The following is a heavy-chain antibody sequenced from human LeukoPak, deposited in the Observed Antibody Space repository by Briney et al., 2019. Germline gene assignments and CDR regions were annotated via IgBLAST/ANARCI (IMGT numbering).Heavy chain of an antibody. Sequence: GASVKVSCKASGYTFTDFYIHWMRQAPGQGLEWMGWINPNSGGTNYAQKFQGRVTMTRDTSISTAYMELSRLRSDDTAVYYCARDIGRKGTNDFITGNIWGQGTMVTVSS. CDR2: INPNSGGT. CDR1: GYTFTDFY. J-gene: IGHJ3*02. CDR3: ARDIGRKGTNDFITGNI. D-gene: IGHD3-3*01. V-gene: IGHV1-2*02.